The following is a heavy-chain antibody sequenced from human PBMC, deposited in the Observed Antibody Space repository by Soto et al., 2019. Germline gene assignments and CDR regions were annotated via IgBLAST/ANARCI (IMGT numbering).Heavy chain of an antibody. CDR1: GDSVSSNSAA. Sequence: KQSQTLSLTCAISGDSVSSNSAAWNWIRQSPSRGLEWLGRTYYRSKWYNDYAVSVKSRITINPDTSKNQFSLQLNSVTPEDTAVYYCARDSPLAVPAAMRGWDYYYYYMDVWGKGTTVTVSS. D-gene: IGHD2-2*01. CDR3: ARDSPLAVPAAMRGWDYYYYYMDV. J-gene: IGHJ6*03. V-gene: IGHV6-1*01. CDR2: TYYRSKWYN.